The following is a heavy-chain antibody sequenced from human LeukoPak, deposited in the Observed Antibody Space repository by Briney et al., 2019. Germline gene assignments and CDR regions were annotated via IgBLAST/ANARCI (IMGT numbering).Heavy chain of an antibody. J-gene: IGHJ3*02. V-gene: IGHV3-48*03. CDR3: AREASGYSYGLDAFDI. CDR1: GFTLTNYE. CDR2: ISKSGSDI. D-gene: IGHD5-18*01. Sequence: PGGSLRLSCAASGFTLTNYEMHWVRQAPGKGLEWVSYISKSGSDIYYTDSVRGRFTISRDNAKNSLYLQMNSLRAEDTAVYYCAREASGYSYGLDAFDIWGQGTMVTVSS.